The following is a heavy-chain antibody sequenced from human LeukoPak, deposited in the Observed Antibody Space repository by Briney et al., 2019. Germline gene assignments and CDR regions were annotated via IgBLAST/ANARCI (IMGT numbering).Heavy chain of an antibody. Sequence: GGSLRHSCAASGFTFNNYAMGWVRQAPGKGLEWVSAISVTGSSTNYADSVKGRFTISRDNSKNTLYVQMTSMRAEDTAVYYCAKSYCSSTGCYFDWYFDLWGRGTLVTVSS. V-gene: IGHV3-23*01. CDR3: AKSYCSSTGCYFDWYFDL. D-gene: IGHD2-2*01. CDR1: GFTFNNYA. J-gene: IGHJ2*01. CDR2: ISVTGSST.